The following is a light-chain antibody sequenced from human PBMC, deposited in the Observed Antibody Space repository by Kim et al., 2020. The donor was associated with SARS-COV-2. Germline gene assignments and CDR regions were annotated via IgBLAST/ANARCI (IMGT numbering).Light chain of an antibody. J-gene: IGKJ3*01. Sequence: AAVRDGVTITCRASQGINRHLAWYQQEPEKAPKLLIYGASTLQSGVPSRFSGSGAGTEFTLTISSLQPEDFATYYCQQLYDYPFTFGPGTKVDIK. V-gene: IGKV1-9*01. CDR1: QGINRH. CDR3: QQLYDYPFT. CDR2: GAS.